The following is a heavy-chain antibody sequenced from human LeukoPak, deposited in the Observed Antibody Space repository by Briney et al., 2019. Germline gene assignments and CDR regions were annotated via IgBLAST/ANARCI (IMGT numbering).Heavy chain of an antibody. J-gene: IGHJ4*02. CDR1: GFAFSNYD. CDR3: ARGFTDDSSDY. Sequence: PGGSLRLSCAASGFAFSNYDMNWVRPAPGKGLEWVSYISRSDNTIYYADSVKGRFTISRDSAKNSLYLQMNSLRAEDTAVYYCARGFTDDSSDYWGQGTLVTVSS. D-gene: IGHD3-22*01. CDR2: ISRSDNTI. V-gene: IGHV3-48*03.